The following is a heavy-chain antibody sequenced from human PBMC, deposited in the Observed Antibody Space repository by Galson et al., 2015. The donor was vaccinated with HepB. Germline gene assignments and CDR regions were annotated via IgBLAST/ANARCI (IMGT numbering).Heavy chain of an antibody. CDR3: AKDRRIAAAGTAFDY. CDR1: GFTFSSYG. CDR2: IRYDGSNK. D-gene: IGHD6-13*01. J-gene: IGHJ4*02. Sequence: SLRLSCAASGFTFSSYGMHWVRQAPGKGLEWVAFIRYDGSNKYYADSVKGRFTISRDNSKNTLYLQMNSRRAEDTAVYYCAKDRRIAAAGTAFDYWGQGTLVTVSS. V-gene: IGHV3-30*02.